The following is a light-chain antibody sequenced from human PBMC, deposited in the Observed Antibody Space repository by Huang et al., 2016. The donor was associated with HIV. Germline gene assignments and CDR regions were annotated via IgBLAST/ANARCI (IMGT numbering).Light chain of an antibody. J-gene: IGKJ4*01. Sequence: EIVLTQSPATLSLSPGERATLSCRASQSISSYLAWYQQKPGHAPMLLIYDASSRATGIPARFSGSGSGTDFTLTISSLEPEDFAVYYCQQRSNWFLTFGGGTKVEIK. V-gene: IGKV3-11*01. CDR1: QSISSY. CDR3: QQRSNWFLT. CDR2: DAS.